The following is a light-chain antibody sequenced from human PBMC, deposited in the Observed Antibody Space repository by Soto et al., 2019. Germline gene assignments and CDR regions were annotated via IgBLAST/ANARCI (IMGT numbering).Light chain of an antibody. J-gene: IGKJ4*01. V-gene: IGKV1-27*01. CDR2: AAS. Sequence: DIQITQSPSSLSASVGDRVTITCRASQDISSYLAWYQQKSGKVPNLLIYAASTLQSGVPSRFSGSGSGTDFTLTISRLQPEDVATYYCQKYNSAPLTFGGGTKVEIK. CDR1: QDISSY. CDR3: QKYNSAPLT.